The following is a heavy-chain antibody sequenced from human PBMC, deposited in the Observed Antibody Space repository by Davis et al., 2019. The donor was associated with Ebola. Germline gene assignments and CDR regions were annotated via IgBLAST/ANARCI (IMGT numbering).Heavy chain of an antibody. D-gene: IGHD3-3*01. CDR3: AKLQGAVFGVGHDGFDV. J-gene: IGHJ3*01. CDR1: GFTFSSYA. CDR2: ITDSGTNS. V-gene: IGHV3-23*01. Sequence: PGGSLRLSCAASGFTFSSYAMSWVRQAPGKGLEWVSGITDSGTNSYYADSVKGRFTISRDNSKNTLFLQTNSLRAEDTAVFYCAKLQGAVFGVGHDGFDVWGRGTMVTVSS.